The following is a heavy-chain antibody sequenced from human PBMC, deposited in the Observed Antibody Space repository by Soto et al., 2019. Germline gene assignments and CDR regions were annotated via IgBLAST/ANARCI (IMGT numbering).Heavy chain of an antibody. CDR2: INSDGITT. D-gene: IGHD2-15*01. J-gene: IGHJ5*02. V-gene: IGHV3-74*03. CDR1: GLTLSNYW. Sequence: EVQLVESGGGPVQAGGSLRLSCADSGLTLSNYWMQWVRQGPGKGLVWVAHINSDGITTKYEESVKGRFTISRDDAKDILYLQMTSLRHDDTAVYYCAKVKGGSGARGDPLDLWGQGILVTVSS. CDR3: AKVKGGSGARGDPLDL.